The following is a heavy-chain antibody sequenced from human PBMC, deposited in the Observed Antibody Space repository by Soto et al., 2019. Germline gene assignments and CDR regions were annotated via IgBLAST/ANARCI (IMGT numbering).Heavy chain of an antibody. CDR2: IYYSGST. CDR1: GGSISSYY. V-gene: IGHV4-59*01. CDR3: ARGGGIAVAGTKKRINWFDP. J-gene: IGHJ5*02. Sequence: SETLSLTCTVSGGSISSYYWSWIRQPPGKGLDWIGYIYYSGSTNYNPSLKSRVTISVDTSKNQFSLKLSSVTAADTAVYYCARGGGIAVAGTKKRINWFDPWGQGTLVTVSS. D-gene: IGHD6-19*01.